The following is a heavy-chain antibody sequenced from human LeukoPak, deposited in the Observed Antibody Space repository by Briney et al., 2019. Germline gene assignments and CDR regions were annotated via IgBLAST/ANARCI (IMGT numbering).Heavy chain of an antibody. J-gene: IGHJ4*02. V-gene: IGHV3-30*04. CDR1: GFTFSDYS. D-gene: IGHD1-26*01. CDR2: ISYDGSNK. CDR3: ARGLSGTYSSYFFDS. Sequence: GGSLRLSCAASGFTFSDYSLHWVRQAPGKGLEWVALISYDGSNKYYADSVKGRFTISRDNSKNRLYLQMNSLRAEDTTVYYCARGLSGTYSSYFFDSWGQGTLDTVSS.